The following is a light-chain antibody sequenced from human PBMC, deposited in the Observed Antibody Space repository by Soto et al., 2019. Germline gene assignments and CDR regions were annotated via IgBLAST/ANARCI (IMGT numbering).Light chain of an antibody. CDR1: QTVSSSC. Sequence: EIVLTQSPGTLSLSPGVRATLSCRASQTVSSSCLAWSQQKPGQAPRPLIYGASNRATGVPDRFSGTGSGTDFTLTISRLEPEDFAVYYCHLYGTSPLFTFGQGTKLEIK. CDR3: HLYGTSPLFT. V-gene: IGKV3-20*01. J-gene: IGKJ2*01. CDR2: GAS.